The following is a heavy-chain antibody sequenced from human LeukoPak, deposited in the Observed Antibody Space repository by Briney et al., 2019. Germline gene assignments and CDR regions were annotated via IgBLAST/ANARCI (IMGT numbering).Heavy chain of an antibody. Sequence: SETLSLTCAVSGGSISSGGYSWSWIRQPPGKGLEWIGYIYHSGSTYYNPSLKSRVTISVDRSKNQFSLKLSSVTAADTAVYYCASGGLLWFGRGGDITVWGQGTTVTVSS. V-gene: IGHV4-30-2*01. CDR3: ASGGLLWFGRGGDITV. CDR1: GGSISSGGYS. J-gene: IGHJ6*02. CDR2: IYHSGST. D-gene: IGHD3-10*01.